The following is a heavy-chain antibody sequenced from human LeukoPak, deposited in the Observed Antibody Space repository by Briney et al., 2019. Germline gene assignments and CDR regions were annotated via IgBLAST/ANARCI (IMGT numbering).Heavy chain of an antibody. J-gene: IGHJ4*02. CDR2: IRSDVTKR. Sequence: PGGSLRLTCEASGFTFSHYAMHWVRQTPGKGLEWVAVIRSDVTKRYYAESVKGRLTVSRDNSMNTLYLQMKSLRAEDTAVYYCATSRGSSYGYRALELPPSPVDWGQGTLVTVSS. CDR1: GFTFSHYA. CDR3: ATSRGSSYGYRALELPPSPVD. D-gene: IGHD5-18*01. V-gene: IGHV3-30*02.